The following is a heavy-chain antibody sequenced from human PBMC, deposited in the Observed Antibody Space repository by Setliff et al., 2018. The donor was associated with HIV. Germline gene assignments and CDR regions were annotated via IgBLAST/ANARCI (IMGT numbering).Heavy chain of an antibody. V-gene: IGHV4-34*09. CDR3: ARGLAVAGRIFDY. CDR1: GGSFSGYS. Sequence: PSETLSLTCAVYGGSFSGYSWSWIRQSPGKGLEWIGEINHSGSTNYNPSLKSRVNISADTSKNQFSLKLSSVNVADTAVYYCARGLAVAGRIFDYWGQGTLVTVSS. J-gene: IGHJ4*02. CDR2: INHSGST. D-gene: IGHD6-19*01.